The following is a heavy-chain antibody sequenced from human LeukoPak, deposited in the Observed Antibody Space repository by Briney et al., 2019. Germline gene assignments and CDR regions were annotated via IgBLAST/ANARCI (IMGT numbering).Heavy chain of an antibody. Sequence: PGGSLRLSCAASGFTFSSYAMHWVRQAPGKGLEWVAVISYDGSNKYYADSVKGRFTISRDNSKNTLYLQMNSLRAEDTAVYYCARAPIITMEMYYYYMDVWGKGTTVTVSS. CDR2: ISYDGSNK. D-gene: IGHD3-10*01. V-gene: IGHV3-30*04. J-gene: IGHJ6*03. CDR3: ARAPIITMEMYYYYMDV. CDR1: GFTFSSYA.